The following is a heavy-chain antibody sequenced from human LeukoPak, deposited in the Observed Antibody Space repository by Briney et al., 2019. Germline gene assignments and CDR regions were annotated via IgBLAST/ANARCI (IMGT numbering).Heavy chain of an antibody. J-gene: IGHJ4*02. CDR3: ARDKGGGAVAGTATDY. D-gene: IGHD6-19*01. CDR2: ISAYNGNT. V-gene: IGHV1-18*01. Sequence: ASVKVSCKASGYTFTSYGISWERQAPGQGLEWMGWISAYNGNTNYAQKLQGRVTMTTDTSTSTAYMELRSLRSDDTAVYYCARDKGGGAVAGTATDYWGQGTLVTVSS. CDR1: GYTFTSYG.